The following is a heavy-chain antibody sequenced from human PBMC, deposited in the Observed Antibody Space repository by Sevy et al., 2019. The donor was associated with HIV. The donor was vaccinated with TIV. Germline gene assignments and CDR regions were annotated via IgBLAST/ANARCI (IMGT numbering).Heavy chain of an antibody. D-gene: IGHD1-20*01. V-gene: IGHV3-21*01. J-gene: IGHJ6*02. CDR3: ARPTLGLSEYGPPDNARFYGMEV. CDR2: ITSSSSFI. CDR1: GFTFRSYS. Sequence: GGSLRLSCAASGFTFRSYSMNWVRQAPGRGLEWVSSITSSSSFIFYADSVKGRFTISRDNAKNSLFLQMNSLRAEDKAVYYWARPTLGLSEYGPPDNARFYGMEVWGQGTTVTVSS.